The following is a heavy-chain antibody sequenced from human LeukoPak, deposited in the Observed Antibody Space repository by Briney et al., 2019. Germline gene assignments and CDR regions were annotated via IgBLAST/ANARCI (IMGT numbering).Heavy chain of an antibody. D-gene: IGHD2/OR15-2a*01. CDR1: NYTFISYS. V-gene: IGHV1-18*01. CDR3: ARLNSTHLFDTIYHQLDY. J-gene: IGHJ4*02. CDR2: ISTYNGRT. Sequence: ASVKVSCKASNYTFISYSITWVRQAPGQGLEWMGWISTYNGRTNYAPNFQDRVTMTSDRSTSTAYMELRSLRSDDTAVYYCARLNSTHLFDTIYHQLDYWGQGALVTASS.